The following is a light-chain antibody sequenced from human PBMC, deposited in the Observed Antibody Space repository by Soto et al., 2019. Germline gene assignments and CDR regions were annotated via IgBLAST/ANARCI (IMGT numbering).Light chain of an antibody. V-gene: IGLV1-47*01. J-gene: IGLJ3*02. CDR3: AAWDDSLSGRV. CDR1: SSNIGTNY. CDR2: RNN. Sequence: QSVLTQPPSASGTPGQRVTISCSGSSSNIGTNYVYWYQQVPGTAPKLLIYRNNQRPSGVPDRFSGSKSGTSASLAISGPRSEDEADYYCAAWDDSLSGRVFGGGTKVTVL.